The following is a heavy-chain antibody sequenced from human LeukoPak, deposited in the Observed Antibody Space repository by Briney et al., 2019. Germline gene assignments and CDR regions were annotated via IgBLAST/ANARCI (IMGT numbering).Heavy chain of an antibody. CDR1: GGTFSSYA. Sequence: ASVKVSCKASGGTFSSYAISWVRQAPGQGLEWMGRIIPILGIANYAQKFQGRVTITADKSTSTAYMELSSLRSEDTAVYYCARDRSRYGMDVWGQGTTVTVSS. J-gene: IGHJ6*02. CDR2: IIPILGIA. V-gene: IGHV1-69*04. D-gene: IGHD2-15*01. CDR3: ARDRSRYGMDV.